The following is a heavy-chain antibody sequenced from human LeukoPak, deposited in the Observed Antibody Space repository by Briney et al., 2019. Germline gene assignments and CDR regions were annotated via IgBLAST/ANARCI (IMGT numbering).Heavy chain of an antibody. J-gene: IGHJ4*02. D-gene: IGHD5/OR15-5a*01. CDR2: IYYTRTT. CDR1: GGSISISDYY. Sequence: SETLSLTCTVSGGSISISDYYWSWIRQPPGKGLEWVGFIYYTRTTYNSPSLKSRATISLDTSKNQFSLKMSSVTAADTAVYYCARQFYASPPGLDNWGQGILVTVSS. CDR3: ARQFYASPPGLDN. V-gene: IGHV4-30-4*01.